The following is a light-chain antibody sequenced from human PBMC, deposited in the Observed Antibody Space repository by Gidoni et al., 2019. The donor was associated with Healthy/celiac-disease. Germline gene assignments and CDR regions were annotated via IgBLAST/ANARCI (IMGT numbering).Light chain of an antibody. CDR3: QSYDSSLSGVV. CDR1: TSNIGAGYD. J-gene: IGLJ3*02. Sequence: QSVLTQPPSMSGAPGQRVTISCTVSTSNIGAGYDVHWYQQLPGTAPKLLIYANTNRPSGVPDRFSGSKSGTSASLAISGLQAEDEAGYYCQSYDSSLSGVVFGGGTKLTVL. V-gene: IGLV1-40*01. CDR2: ANT.